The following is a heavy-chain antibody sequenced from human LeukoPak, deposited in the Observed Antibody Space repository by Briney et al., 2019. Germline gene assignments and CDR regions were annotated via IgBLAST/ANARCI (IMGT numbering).Heavy chain of an antibody. J-gene: IGHJ6*02. D-gene: IGHD5-18*01. CDR1: GGTFSSYA. CDR2: IIPILGIA. CDR3: ARAYGYGRGGYYGMDV. Sequence: GASVKVSCKASGGTFSSYAISWVRQAPGQGLEWMGRIIPILGIANYAQKFQGRVTITADKSTSTAYMELSSLRSEDTAVYYCARAYGYGRGGYYGMDVWGQGTTVTVSS. V-gene: IGHV1-69*04.